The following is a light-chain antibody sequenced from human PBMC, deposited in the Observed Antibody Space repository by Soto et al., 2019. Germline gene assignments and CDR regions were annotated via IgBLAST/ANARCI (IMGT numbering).Light chain of an antibody. CDR2: AAS. Sequence: IQMTQSPSSMSASVGDRVTITCRTSQTISNYLNWYQQKPGKAPKLLIYAASSLQSGVPSRFSGSGSGTDFTLTISSLQPEDFATYYCQQSYSAPYTFGQGTNLEIK. CDR3: QQSYSAPYT. V-gene: IGKV1-39*01. CDR1: QTISNY. J-gene: IGKJ2*01.